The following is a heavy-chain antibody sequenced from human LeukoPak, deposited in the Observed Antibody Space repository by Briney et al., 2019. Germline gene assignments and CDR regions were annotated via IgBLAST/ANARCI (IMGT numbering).Heavy chain of an antibody. CDR3: ARDLYYSNYQIFPYYYYGMDV. D-gene: IGHD4-11*01. CDR1: GYTFTSYG. Sequence: ASVKVSCKASGYTFTSYGISWVRQAPGQGLEWMGWISAYNGNTNYAQKLQGRVTITRDTSASTAYMELSSLRSEDTAVYYCARDLYYSNYQIFPYYYYGMDVWGQGTTVTVSS. V-gene: IGHV1-18*01. J-gene: IGHJ6*02. CDR2: ISAYNGNT.